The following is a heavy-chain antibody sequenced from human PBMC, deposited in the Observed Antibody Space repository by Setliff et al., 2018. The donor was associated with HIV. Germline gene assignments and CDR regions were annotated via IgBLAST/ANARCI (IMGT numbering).Heavy chain of an antibody. V-gene: IGHV4-39*01. D-gene: IGHD5-12*01. CDR1: GGSISTATFY. CDR3: ARGVIETDYDYVDIYYYNYMDV. J-gene: IGHJ6*03. Sequence: SETLSLTCTVSGGSISTATFYWNWIRQPPGKALEWLGIVYYTGSTNYNPSLKSRVAMSVDTSRNQFSLRLTSVTAADTAVYFCARGVIETDYDYVDIYYYNYMDVWGKGTTVTVSS. CDR2: VYYTGST.